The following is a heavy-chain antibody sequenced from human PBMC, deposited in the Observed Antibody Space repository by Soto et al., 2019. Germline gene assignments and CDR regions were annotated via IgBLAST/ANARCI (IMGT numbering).Heavy chain of an antibody. V-gene: IGHV4-34*01. CDR2: INHSGST. D-gene: IGHD6-13*01. CDR1: GGSFSDFY. CDR3: ARGRIKLGIAGNANRGPNWSDP. Sequence: PSETLSLTCAVYGGSFSDFYWSWIRQSPGKGLEWIGEINHSGSTNYNPSLESRVTISVDTSKNQFSLKLSSVTAVDSAMYYCARGRIKLGIAGNANRGPNWSDPWGQGTLVTVSS. J-gene: IGHJ5*02.